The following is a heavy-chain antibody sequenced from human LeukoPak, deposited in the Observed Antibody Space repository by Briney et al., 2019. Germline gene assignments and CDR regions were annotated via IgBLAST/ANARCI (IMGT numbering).Heavy chain of an antibody. CDR1: GYTFTGYY. Sequence: GASVKVSCKASGYTFTGYYMHWVRQAPGQGLEWMGRINPNSGGTNYAQKFQGRVTMTRDTSISTAYMELSRLRSDDTAVYYCAREPYYYDSSILNAFDIWGQGTMVTVSS. D-gene: IGHD3-22*01. V-gene: IGHV1-2*06. CDR3: AREPYYYDSSILNAFDI. J-gene: IGHJ3*02. CDR2: INPNSGGT.